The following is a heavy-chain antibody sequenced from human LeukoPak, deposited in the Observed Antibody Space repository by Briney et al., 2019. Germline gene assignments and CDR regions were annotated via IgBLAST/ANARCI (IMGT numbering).Heavy chain of an antibody. Sequence: GGSLRLSCAASGLTFSSYSMNWVRQAPGKGLEWIPSISSSSSYIYYADSVKGRFTISRDNAKNSLYLQMNSLRAEDTAVYYCASMLLGGSGWYDYWGQGTLVTVSS. CDR1: GLTFSSYS. CDR2: ISSSSSYI. D-gene: IGHD6-19*01. V-gene: IGHV3-21*01. J-gene: IGHJ4*02. CDR3: ASMLLGGSGWYDY.